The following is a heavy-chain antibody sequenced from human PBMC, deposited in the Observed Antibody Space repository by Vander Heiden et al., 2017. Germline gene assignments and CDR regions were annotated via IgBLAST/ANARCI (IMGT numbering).Heavy chain of an antibody. J-gene: IGHJ4*02. Sequence: EVQLVESGGGLVQPGGSLRLSCAASGLTLSLNSMNWVRQAPGKGLEWISYISTSGSTIKYADSMKGRITISRDNAKNSVYLQMNSVRGDDTAVYYCARLYCSSTSCYVDYWGQGTLVTVSS. V-gene: IGHV3-48*01. CDR1: GLTLSLNS. CDR2: ISTSGSTI. CDR3: ARLYCSSTSCYVDY. D-gene: IGHD2-2*01.